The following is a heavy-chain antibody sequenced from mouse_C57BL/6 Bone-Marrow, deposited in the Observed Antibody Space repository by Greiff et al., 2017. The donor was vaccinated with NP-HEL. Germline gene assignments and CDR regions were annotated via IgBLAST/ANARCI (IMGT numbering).Heavy chain of an antibody. CDR2: ISSGSSTI. Sequence: EVQLQESGGGLVKPGGSLKLSCAASGFTFSDYGMHWVRQAPEKGLEWVAYISSGSSTIYYADTVKGRFTISRDNAKNTLFLQMTSLRSEDTAMYYCARQAWGFAYWGQGTLVTVSA. CDR3: ARQAWGFAY. J-gene: IGHJ3*01. V-gene: IGHV5-17*01. D-gene: IGHD3-2*02. CDR1: GFTFSDYG.